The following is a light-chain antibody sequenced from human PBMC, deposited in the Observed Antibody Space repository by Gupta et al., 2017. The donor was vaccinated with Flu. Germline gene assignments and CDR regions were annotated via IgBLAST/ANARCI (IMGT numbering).Light chain of an antibody. J-gene: IGLJ3*02. CDR3: ATWDSSLEAWV. CDR2: END. CDR1: SPRIGKHH. Sequence: QSVLTQPPSAAGTPGQDILLYCSGTSPRIGKHHVYWYLQLPGTAPQLVIYENDQRPSGVSDRFSGSKSGTSASLAISGLRSEDEADYYCATWDSSLEAWVFGGGTKLTVL. V-gene: IGLV1-47*01.